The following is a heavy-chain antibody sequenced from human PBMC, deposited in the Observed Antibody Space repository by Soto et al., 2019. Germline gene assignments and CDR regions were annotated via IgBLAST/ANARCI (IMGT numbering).Heavy chain of an antibody. CDR1: GFTFGDYA. V-gene: IGHV3-49*04. Sequence: GGSLRLSCTDSGFTFGDYAMSWVRQAPGKGLEWVGFIRSKAYGATTEYAASVKGRFTISRDDSKSIAYLQMNSLKTEDTAVYYCTRTLTNYGYAEYFLHWGQGALVTVSS. D-gene: IGHD4-17*01. CDR2: IRSKAYGATT. CDR3: TRTLTNYGYAEYFLH. J-gene: IGHJ1*01.